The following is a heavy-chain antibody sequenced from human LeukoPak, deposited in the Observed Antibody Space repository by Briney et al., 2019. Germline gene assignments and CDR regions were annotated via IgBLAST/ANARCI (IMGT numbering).Heavy chain of an antibody. J-gene: IGHJ4*02. CDR1: GFTFSNYP. Sequence: QPGGSLRLSCAASGFTFSNYPMSYVRQAPGKGLEWVSTVGISGSDTYYADSVKGLFTISRDNSNNTLFLQMNSLGVEDTAVYYCAKDLRRLILRYFDSWGQGILVTVSS. V-gene: IGHV3-23*01. CDR3: AKDLRRLILRYFDS. D-gene: IGHD3-16*01. CDR2: VGISGSDT.